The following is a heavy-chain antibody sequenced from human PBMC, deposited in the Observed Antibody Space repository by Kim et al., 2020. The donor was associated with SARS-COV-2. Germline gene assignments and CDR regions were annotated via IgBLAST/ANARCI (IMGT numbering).Heavy chain of an antibody. D-gene: IGHD3-3*01. V-gene: IGHV4-59*13. Sequence: SETLSLTCTVSGGSISSYYWSWIRQPPGKGLEWIGYIYYSGSTNYNPSLKSRVTISVDTSKNQFSLKLSSVTAADTAVYYCERGQRITIFGVVREMDVWGQGPTVTVPS. CDR1: GGSISSYY. CDR2: IYYSGST. CDR3: ERGQRITIFGVVREMDV. J-gene: IGHJ6*02.